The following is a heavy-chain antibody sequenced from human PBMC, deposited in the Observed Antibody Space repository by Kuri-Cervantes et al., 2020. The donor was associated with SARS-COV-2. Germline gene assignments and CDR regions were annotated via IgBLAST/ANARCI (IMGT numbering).Heavy chain of an antibody. V-gene: IGHV1-8*03. Sequence: ASVNVSCKASGYTLTGYYMHWVRQAPGQGLEWMGWMNPNSGNTGYAQKFQGRVTITRNTSISTAYMELSSLRSEDTAVYYCARERSTLLSFDYWGQGTLVTVSS. CDR3: ARERSTLLSFDY. CDR2: MNPNSGNT. CDR1: GYTLTGYY. J-gene: IGHJ4*02. D-gene: IGHD2-15*01.